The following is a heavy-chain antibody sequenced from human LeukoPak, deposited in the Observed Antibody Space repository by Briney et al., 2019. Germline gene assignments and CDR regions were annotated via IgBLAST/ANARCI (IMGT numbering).Heavy chain of an antibody. CDR2: IYHSGST. J-gene: IGHJ4*02. V-gene: IGHV4-30-2*01. Sequence: SQTLSLTCAVSGGSISSGGYSWSWTRQPPGKGLEWIGYIYHSGSTYYNPSLKSRVTISVDRSKNQFSLKLSSVTAADTAVYYCASTRQLWSDYYFDYWGQGTLVTVSS. CDR3: ASTRQLWSDYYFDY. CDR1: GGSISSGGYS. D-gene: IGHD5-18*01.